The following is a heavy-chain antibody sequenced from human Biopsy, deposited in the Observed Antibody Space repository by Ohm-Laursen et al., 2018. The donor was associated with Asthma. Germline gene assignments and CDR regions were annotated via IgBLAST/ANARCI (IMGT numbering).Heavy chain of an antibody. V-gene: IGHV3-11*01. J-gene: IGHJ4*02. Sequence: SLRLSCSASGFTFSGYCMSWIRQAPGKGLERISYINGKSNSIEYADSVKGRFTVSRDNAKNSLYLQMNSLRAEDTAVYYCARDSYSSGLYDDFESWGQGTLVTVSS. D-gene: IGHD6-19*01. CDR1: GFTFSGYC. CDR3: ARDSYSSGLYDDFES. CDR2: INGKSNSI.